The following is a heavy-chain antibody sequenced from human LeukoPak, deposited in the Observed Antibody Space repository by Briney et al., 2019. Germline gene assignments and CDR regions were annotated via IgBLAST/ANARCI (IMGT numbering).Heavy chain of an antibody. V-gene: IGHV3-23*01. J-gene: IGHJ6*01. D-gene: IGHD1-26*01. CDR1: GFTFGGFA. Sequence: GGSLRLSCAASGFTFGGFAMSWVRRTPGKGLEWVSGISGSGDNTLYADSVKGRFTTSRDNSKNTLYLEMNSLRAEDTAIYYCAKMKGHPLPKYYMDVWGQGTTVTVSS. CDR3: AKMKGHPLPKYYMDV. CDR2: ISGSGDNT.